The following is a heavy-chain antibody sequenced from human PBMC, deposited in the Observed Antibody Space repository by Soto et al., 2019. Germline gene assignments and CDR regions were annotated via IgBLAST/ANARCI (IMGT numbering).Heavy chain of an antibody. CDR1: GFTFSSYW. CDR2: VKYDGSQT. J-gene: IGHJ6*02. CDR3: TRDFQGPLDYDMDV. V-gene: IGHV3-7*01. D-gene: IGHD1-1*01. Sequence: GGSLRLSCADSGFTFSSYWMSWVRQAPGQGLEWVANVKYDGSQTYYVGSVKGRFTISRDKAKNSLYLQMNSLRAEDTAVYYCTRDFQGPLDYDMDVWGQGTTVTVSS.